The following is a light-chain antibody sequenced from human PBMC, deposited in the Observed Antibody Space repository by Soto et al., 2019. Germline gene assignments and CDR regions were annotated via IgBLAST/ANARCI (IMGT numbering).Light chain of an antibody. J-gene: IGLJ1*01. Sequence: QSALTQPASVSGSPGQSITLSCTGTSSDVGGYNYVSWYQQHPGKAPKLMIYEVSNRPSGVSNRFSGSKSGNTASLTISGLQAEDEADYYCSSYTSSSSLYGFGTGSKLTVL. CDR2: EVS. CDR3: SSYTSSSSLYG. CDR1: SSDVGGYNY. V-gene: IGLV2-14*01.